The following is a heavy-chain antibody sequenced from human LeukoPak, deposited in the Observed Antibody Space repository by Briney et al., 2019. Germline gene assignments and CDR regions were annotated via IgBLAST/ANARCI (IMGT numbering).Heavy chain of an antibody. CDR2: ISSSSSYI. Sequence: PGGSLRLSCAASGFTFSSYSMNWVRQAPGKGLEWVSSISSSSSYIYYADSVKGRFTISRDNAKNSLYLQMNSLRAEDTAVYYCARVPPVWFGATYYYYYGMDVWGQGTTVTVSS. J-gene: IGHJ6*02. V-gene: IGHV3-21*01. CDR1: GFTFSSYS. CDR3: ARVPPVWFGATYYYYYGMDV. D-gene: IGHD3-10*01.